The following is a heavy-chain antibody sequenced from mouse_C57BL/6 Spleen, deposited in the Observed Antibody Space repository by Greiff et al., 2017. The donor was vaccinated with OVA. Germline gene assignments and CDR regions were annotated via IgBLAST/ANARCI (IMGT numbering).Heavy chain of an antibody. D-gene: IGHD1-1*01. J-gene: IGHJ1*03. CDR1: GYTFTSYW. Sequence: VQLVESGAELVKPGASVKLSCKASGYTFTSYWMQWVKQRPGQGLEWIGEIDPSDSYTNYNQKFKGKATLTVDTSSSTAYMQLSSLTSEDSAVYYCARYYYGTLWYFDVWGTGTTVTVSS. CDR3: ARYYYGTLWYFDV. V-gene: IGHV1-50*01. CDR2: IDPSDSYT.